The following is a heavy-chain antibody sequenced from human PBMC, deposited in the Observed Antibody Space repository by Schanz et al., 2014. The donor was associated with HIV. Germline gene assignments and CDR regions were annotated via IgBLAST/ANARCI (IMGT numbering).Heavy chain of an antibody. D-gene: IGHD6-19*01. V-gene: IGHV3-33*03. CDR1: GFNFRIFG. J-gene: IGHJ6*02. Sequence: QVQLVESGGGVVQPGTSLRLSCAASGFNFRIFGMHWVRQAPGKGLEWVAIIGYDGTNIYYAASVKGRFTVSRVNSKNTLYLQMSSLRAEDTGVYYCAKEMEQWLVSPRGYYGMDVWGQGTTVTVSS. CDR2: IGYDGTNI. CDR3: AKEMEQWLVSPRGYYGMDV.